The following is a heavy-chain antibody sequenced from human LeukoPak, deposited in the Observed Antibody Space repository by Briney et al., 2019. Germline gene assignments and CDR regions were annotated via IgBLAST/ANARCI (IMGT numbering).Heavy chain of an antibody. CDR1: GYTFTSYG. D-gene: IGHD3-9*01. V-gene: IGHV1-18*01. CDR3: ARVTTRFFDWLLGY. CDR2: ISAYNGNT. J-gene: IGHJ4*02. Sequence: GASVKVSCKASGYTFTSYGISWVRQAPGQGLEWMGWISAYNGNTNYAQKLQGRVTMTTDTSTSTAYMELRSLRSDDTAVYYCARVTTRFFDWLLGYWGQGTLVTVSS.